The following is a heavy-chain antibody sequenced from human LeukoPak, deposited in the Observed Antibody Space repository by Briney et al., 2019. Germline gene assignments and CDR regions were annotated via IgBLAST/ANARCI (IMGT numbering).Heavy chain of an antibody. CDR1: GGSLSNYY. D-gene: IGHD1-26*01. J-gene: IGHJ6*03. CDR3: ARLTWELPPGGLYYNYYIDV. V-gene: IGHV4-34*01. CDR2: INHSVGA. Sequence: SETLSLTCAVYGGSLSNYYWTWVRQPPGKGLEWIGEINHSVGANYSPSLESRVTISLDTSKNQFSLKLSSVTAADTAVYYCARLTWELPPGGLYYNYYIDVWDKGATVTVSS.